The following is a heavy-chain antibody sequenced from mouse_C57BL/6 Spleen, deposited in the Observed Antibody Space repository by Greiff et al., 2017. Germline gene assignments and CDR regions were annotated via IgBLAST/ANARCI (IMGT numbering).Heavy chain of an antibody. J-gene: IGHJ4*01. CDR2: IYPGSGTT. D-gene: IGHD2-5*01. Sequence: QVQLQQSGPELVKPGASVKISCKASGYTFTDYYINWVKQRPGPGLEWIGWIYPGSGTTRYNEKFKGKATLTVDTSSSTAYMQLSSLTSEDSAVYFCARRSNYRYYAMDYWGQGTSVTVSS. CDR3: ARRSNYRYYAMDY. CDR1: GYTFTDYY. V-gene: IGHV1-84*01.